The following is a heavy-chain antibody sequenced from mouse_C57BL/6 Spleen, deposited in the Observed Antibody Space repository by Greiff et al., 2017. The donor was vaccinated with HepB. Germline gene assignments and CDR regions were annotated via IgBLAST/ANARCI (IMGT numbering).Heavy chain of an antibody. D-gene: IGHD3-3*01. J-gene: IGHJ1*03. CDR3: ARDTPTRTGWYFDV. Sequence: EVKLMDSGGGLVKPGGSLKLSCAASGFTFSSYAMSWVRQTPEKRLEWVATISDGGSYTYYPDNVKGRFTISRDNAKNNLYLQMSHLKSEDTAMYYCARDTPTRTGWYFDVWGTGTTVTVSS. CDR2: ISDGGSYT. V-gene: IGHV5-4*01. CDR1: GFTFSSYA.